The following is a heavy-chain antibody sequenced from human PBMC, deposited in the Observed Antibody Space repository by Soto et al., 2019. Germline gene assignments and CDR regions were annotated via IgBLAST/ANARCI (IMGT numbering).Heavy chain of an antibody. D-gene: IGHD6-6*01. CDR2: IIPIFGTA. CDR1: GGTFSSYA. V-gene: IGHV1-69*06. CDR3: ARLGIAARDYYYYYGMDV. Sequence: SVKVSCKASGGTFSSYAISWVRQAPGQGLEWMGGIIPIFGTANYAQKFQGRVTITADKSTSTAYMELSSLRSEDTAVYYCARLGIAARDYYYYYGMDVWGQGTTVTVSS. J-gene: IGHJ6*02.